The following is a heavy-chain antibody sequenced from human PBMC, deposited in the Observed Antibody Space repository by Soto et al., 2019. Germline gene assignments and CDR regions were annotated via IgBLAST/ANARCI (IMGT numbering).Heavy chain of an antibody. CDR3: ARRPNEVATITDGFDY. CDR1: GYSFTSYW. V-gene: IGHV5-51*03. CDR2: IYPGDSDT. D-gene: IGHD5-12*01. Sequence: EVQLVQSGAEVKKPGESLKISCKGSGYSFTSYWIGWVRQMPGKGLEWMGIIYPGDSDTRYSPSFQGQVTISADKSIXXAYLQWSSLKASDTAMYYCARRPNEVATITDGFDYWGQGTLVTVSS. J-gene: IGHJ4*02.